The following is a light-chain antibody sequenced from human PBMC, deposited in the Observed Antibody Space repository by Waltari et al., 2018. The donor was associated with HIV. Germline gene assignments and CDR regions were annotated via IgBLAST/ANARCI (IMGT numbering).Light chain of an antibody. Sequence: QSALTQPRSVSGSPGQSVTISCTGTSSDVGGYKYASWSQQHPGKAPRLMIYDVNRRPSGVPGRFSGSKSGNTASLTISGLQAEDEADYYCCSYAGSYTYVFGTGTEVTVL. CDR2: DVN. J-gene: IGLJ1*01. CDR1: SSDVGGYKY. V-gene: IGLV2-11*01. CDR3: CSYAGSYTYV.